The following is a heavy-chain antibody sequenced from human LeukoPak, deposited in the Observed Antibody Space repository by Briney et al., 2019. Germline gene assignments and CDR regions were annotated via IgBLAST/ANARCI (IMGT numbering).Heavy chain of an antibody. D-gene: IGHD2-21*02. J-gene: IGHJ4*02. CDR1: GYTFTGYY. CDR2: INPNSGGT. CDR3: ARARITSAYCGGDCYYYFDY. V-gene: IGHV1-2*02. Sequence: ASVKVSCKASGYTFTGYYMHWVRQAPGQGLEWMGWINPNSGGTNYAQKFQGRVTMTRDTSISTAYMELSRLRSDDTAVYYCARARITSAYCGGDCYYYFDYWGQGTLVTVSS.